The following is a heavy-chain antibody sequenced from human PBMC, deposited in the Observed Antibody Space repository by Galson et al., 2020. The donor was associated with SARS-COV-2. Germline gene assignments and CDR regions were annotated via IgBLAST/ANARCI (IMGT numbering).Heavy chain of an antibody. J-gene: IGHJ5*02. CDR1: GFPFSNYA. Sequence: TGGSLRLPCAASGFPFSNYAMSWVRQAPGKGLEWVSAIRGSGRSTDYADSVKGRFTVSRDNSKNTLYVQMNSLRAEDTAVYYCAKDGATVAGDSNGFDPWGQGTLVTVSS. D-gene: IGHD6-19*01. CDR3: AKDGATVAGDSNGFDP. CDR2: IRGSGRST. V-gene: IGHV3-23*01.